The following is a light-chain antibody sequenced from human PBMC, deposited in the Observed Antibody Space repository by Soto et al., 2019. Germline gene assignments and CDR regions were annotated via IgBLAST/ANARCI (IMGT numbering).Light chain of an antibody. Sequence: EIVMTQSPATLSVSPGERASLSCRASQSISRNLAWYQQNPGQAPRLLIYAASTRATGIPARFSGSGSGTEFTLTISSLQSEDFAVYYCQQYNTWPTFGQGTKVDI. CDR1: QSISRN. V-gene: IGKV3-15*01. J-gene: IGKJ1*01. CDR2: AAS. CDR3: QQYNTWPT.